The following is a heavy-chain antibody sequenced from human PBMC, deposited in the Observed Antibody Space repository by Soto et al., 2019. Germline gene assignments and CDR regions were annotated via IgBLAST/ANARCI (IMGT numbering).Heavy chain of an antibody. CDR3: ARVGLDYDILTGYYPSWFDP. CDR1: GFTFSDYY. Sequence: PGGSLRLSCAASGFTFSDYYMSWIRQAPGKGLEWVSYISSSSSYTNYADSVKGRFTISRDNAKNSLYLQMNSLRAEDTAVYYCARVGLDYDILTGYYPSWFDPWGQGTLVTVS. CDR2: ISSSSSYT. D-gene: IGHD3-9*01. V-gene: IGHV3-11*06. J-gene: IGHJ5*02.